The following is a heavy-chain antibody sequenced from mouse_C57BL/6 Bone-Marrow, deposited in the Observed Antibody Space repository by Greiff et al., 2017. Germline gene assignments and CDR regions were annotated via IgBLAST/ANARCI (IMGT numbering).Heavy chain of an antibody. CDR1: GFTFSDYY. CDR3: ARGQIYYYGSSPWFAY. CDR2: INYDGSST. Sequence: EVQLVESEGGLVQPGSSMKLSCTASGFTFSDYYMAWVRQVPEKGLEWVANINYDGSSTYYLDSLKSRFIISRDNAKNILYLQMSSLKSEDTATYYCARGQIYYYGSSPWFAYWGQGTLVTVSA. D-gene: IGHD1-1*01. J-gene: IGHJ3*01. V-gene: IGHV5-16*01.